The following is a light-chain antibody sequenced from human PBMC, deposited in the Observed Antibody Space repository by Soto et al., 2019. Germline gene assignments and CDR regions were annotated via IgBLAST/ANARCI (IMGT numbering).Light chain of an antibody. CDR3: QQYRDWAVA. Sequence: EIVMTQSPPTLSVSPGERATLSCRAFQSVGSELAWYQQRPGQAPRLLIYDASNRATGIPARFSGSGSGTEFSLTLSSLQSEDFAFYSGQQYRDWAVAFGGGTKVEIK. V-gene: IGKV3D-15*01. CDR1: QSVGSE. CDR2: DAS. J-gene: IGKJ4*01.